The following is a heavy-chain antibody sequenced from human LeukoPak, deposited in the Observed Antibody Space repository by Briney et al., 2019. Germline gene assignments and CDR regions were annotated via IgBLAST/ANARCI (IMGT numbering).Heavy chain of an antibody. CDR1: GFTFSSYA. CDR3: AKGRGIQLYGMDV. CDR2: ISGSGGST. V-gene: IGHV3-23*01. Sequence: GGSLRLSCAASGFTFSSYAMSWVRQAPGKGPEWVSAISGSGGSTYYADSVKGRFTISRDNSKNTLYLQMNSLRAEDTAVYYCAKGRGIQLYGMDVWGQGTTVTVSS. D-gene: IGHD5-18*01. J-gene: IGHJ6*02.